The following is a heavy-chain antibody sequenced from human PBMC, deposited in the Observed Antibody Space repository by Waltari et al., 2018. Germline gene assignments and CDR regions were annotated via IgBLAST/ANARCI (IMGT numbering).Heavy chain of an antibody. CDR2: IKQSGST. J-gene: IGHJ6*02. V-gene: IGHV4-34*01. Sequence: QVHLQQSGAGLLKPSETLSLTCGVYGESFSGYYWSWIRQPPGTGLEWIGEIKQSGSTNYNPSLKRRVTMSVDTSKSQFSLKLSSVTAADTAVYYCARGRCISTWFCQYYGVDVWGQGATVIVSS. CDR3: ARGRCISTWFCQYYGVDV. D-gene: IGHD2-8*01. CDR1: GESFSGYY.